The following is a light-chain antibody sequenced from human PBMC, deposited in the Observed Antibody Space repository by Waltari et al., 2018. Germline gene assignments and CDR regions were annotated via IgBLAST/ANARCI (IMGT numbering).Light chain of an antibody. Sequence: EIVLTQSPATLSMSPGERATLSCRASQSVGNRLAWYQQKPGQSPRLLIYGTSTRATGIPARFSGSGSGTEFTLNISSLQSEDFALYYCQQYHNWPPKITFGQGTRLEIK. V-gene: IGKV3-15*01. CDR3: QQYHNWPPKIT. J-gene: IGKJ5*01. CDR1: QSVGNR. CDR2: GTS.